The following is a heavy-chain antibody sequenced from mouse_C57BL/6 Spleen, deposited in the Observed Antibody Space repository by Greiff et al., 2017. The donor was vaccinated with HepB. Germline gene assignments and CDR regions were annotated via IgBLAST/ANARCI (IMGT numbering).Heavy chain of an antibody. D-gene: IGHD2-12*01. CDR2: INYDGSST. Sequence: DVTLVASEGGLVQPGSSMTLSCTASGFTLSDYYMAWVRQVPEKGLEWVANINYDGSSTYYLDSLKIRFIISRDNAKNILYLQMSSLKSEDTSTYYCAREGSYDVFDYWCQGTTRTVSA. J-gene: IGHJ2*01. V-gene: IGHV5-16*01. CDR1: GFTLSDYY. CDR3: AREGSYDVFDY.